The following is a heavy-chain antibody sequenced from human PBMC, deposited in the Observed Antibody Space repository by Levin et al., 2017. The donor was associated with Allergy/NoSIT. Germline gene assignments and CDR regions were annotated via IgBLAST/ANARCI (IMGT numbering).Heavy chain of an antibody. D-gene: IGHD4-17*01. CDR2: ISGSGGST. J-gene: IGHJ5*02. Sequence: GESLKISCAASGFTFSSYAMSWVRQAPGKGLEWVSAISGSGGSTYYADSVKGRFTISRDNSKNTLYLQMNSLRAEDTAVDYCANGGRDYGDNDHWFDPWGQGTLVTVSS. V-gene: IGHV3-23*01. CDR3: ANGGRDYGDNDHWFDP. CDR1: GFTFSSYA.